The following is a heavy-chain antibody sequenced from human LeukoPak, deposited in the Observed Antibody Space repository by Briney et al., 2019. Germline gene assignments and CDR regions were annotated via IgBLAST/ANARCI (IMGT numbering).Heavy chain of an antibody. CDR2: INHSGST. CDR1: GGSFSGYY. J-gene: IGHJ4*02. D-gene: IGHD3-10*01. CDR3: ARGYYGSGSYYIMGKLFDY. Sequence: PSETLSLTCAVHGGSFSGYYWSWIRQPPGKGLEWIGEINHSGSTNYNPSLKSRVTISVDTSKNQFSLKLSSVTAADTAVYYCARGYYGSGSYYIMGKLFDYWGQGTLVTVSS. V-gene: IGHV4-34*01.